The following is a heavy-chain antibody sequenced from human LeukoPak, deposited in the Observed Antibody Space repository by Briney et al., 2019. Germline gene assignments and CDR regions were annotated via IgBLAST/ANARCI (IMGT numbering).Heavy chain of an antibody. CDR2: INPNSGGT. V-gene: IGHV1-2*02. CDR3: AGAVGYCSSTSCYIGAFDI. D-gene: IGHD2-2*02. Sequence: ASVKVSCKASGYTFTGYYMHWVRQAPGQGLEWMGWINPNSGGTNHAQKFQGRVTMTRDTCISSAYMELSRLRSDDTAVYYCAGAVGYCSSTSCYIGAFDIWGQGTMVTVSS. CDR1: GYTFTGYY. J-gene: IGHJ3*02.